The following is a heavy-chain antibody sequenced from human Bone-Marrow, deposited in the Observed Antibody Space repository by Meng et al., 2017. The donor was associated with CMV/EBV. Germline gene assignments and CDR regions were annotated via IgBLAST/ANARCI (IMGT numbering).Heavy chain of an antibody. J-gene: IGHJ5*02. Sequence: SCAASGFTFSSYSMNWVRQAPGKGLEWVSSISSSSSYIYYADSVKGRFTISRDNAKNSLYLQMNSLRAEDTAVYYCARDRSLNWFDPWGQGTLVTVSS. V-gene: IGHV3-21*01. CDR2: ISSSSSYI. CDR1: GFTFSSYS. D-gene: IGHD6-19*01. CDR3: ARDRSLNWFDP.